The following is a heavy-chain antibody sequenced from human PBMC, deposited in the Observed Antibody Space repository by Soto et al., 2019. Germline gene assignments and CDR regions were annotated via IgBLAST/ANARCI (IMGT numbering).Heavy chain of an antibody. D-gene: IGHD2-21*02. J-gene: IGHJ4*02. Sequence: PSETLSLTCTVSGGSISSTSYYWGWIRQPPGKGLEWIGSIYYSGSTYYNPSLKSRVTISVDTSKNQFSLKLSSVTAADTAVYYCARGWGLVFDYWGQGTLVTVSS. CDR1: GGSISSTSYY. V-gene: IGHV4-39*07. CDR2: IYYSGST. CDR3: ARGWGLVFDY.